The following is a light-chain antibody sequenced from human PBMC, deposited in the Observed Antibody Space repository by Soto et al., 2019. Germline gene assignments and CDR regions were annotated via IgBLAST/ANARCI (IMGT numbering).Light chain of an antibody. CDR2: AAS. Sequence: EIVMTQSPATLSVSPGEGATLSCRASQSISSKLAWYQQKPGQAPRLLIYAASTRATGVPARFSGSGSGTEFTLTISSLQSEDLAVYYCQLYNDWRWTFGQGTKVEIK. J-gene: IGKJ1*01. CDR3: QLYNDWRWT. CDR1: QSISSK. V-gene: IGKV3-15*01.